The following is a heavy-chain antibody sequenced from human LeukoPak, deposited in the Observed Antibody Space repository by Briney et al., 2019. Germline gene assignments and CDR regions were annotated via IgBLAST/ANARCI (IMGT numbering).Heavy chain of an antibody. J-gene: IGHJ3*02. CDR3: ARAKPDSSGYYGDAFDI. CDR2: IYYSGST. D-gene: IGHD3-22*01. V-gene: IGHV4-59*08. CDR1: GGSISSYY. Sequence: SETLSLTCTVSGGSISSYYWSWIRQPPGKGLEWIGYIYYSGSTNYNPSLKSRVTISVDTSKNQFSLKLSSVTAADTAVYYCARAKPDSSGYYGDAFDIWGQGTMVTVSS.